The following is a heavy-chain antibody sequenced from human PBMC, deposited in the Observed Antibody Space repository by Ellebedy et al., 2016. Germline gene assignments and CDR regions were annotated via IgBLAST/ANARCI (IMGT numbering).Heavy chain of an antibody. V-gene: IGHV5-51*01. CDR2: IYPGDSDT. Sequence: GESLKISCKGSGYSFTSYWIGWVRQMPGKSLEWMGIIYPGDSDTRYSPSFQGQVTISADKSISTAYLQWSSLKASDTAMYYCARTINYYDSSGYYLYFDYWGQGTLVTVSS. D-gene: IGHD3-22*01. CDR1: GYSFTSYW. CDR3: ARTINYYDSSGYYLYFDY. J-gene: IGHJ4*02.